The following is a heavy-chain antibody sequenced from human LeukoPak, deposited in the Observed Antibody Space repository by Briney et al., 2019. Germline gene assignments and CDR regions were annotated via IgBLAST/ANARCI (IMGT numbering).Heavy chain of an antibody. CDR1: GFTFSNYA. V-gene: IGHV3-30*04. CDR2: ISYDGSNK. J-gene: IGHJ5*02. D-gene: IGHD3-22*01. CDR3: ARPGAGYDSSAYHLDP. Sequence: PGRSLRLSCVASGFTFSNYAMHWVRQAPGKGLEWVAVISYDGSNKYYADSVKGRFTISRDNSKNTLFLQMNGLRAEDTAVYYCARPGAGYDSSAYHLDPWGQGTLVTVSS.